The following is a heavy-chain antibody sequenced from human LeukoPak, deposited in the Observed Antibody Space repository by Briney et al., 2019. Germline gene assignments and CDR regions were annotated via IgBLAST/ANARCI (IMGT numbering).Heavy chain of an antibody. J-gene: IGHJ5*02. CDR2: ISGSGGST. CDR3: ARGVEVVAADNNWFDP. V-gene: IGHV3-23*01. CDR1: GFTFSSYA. Sequence: GGSLRLSCAASGFTFSSYAMSWVRQAPGKGLEWVSAISGSGGSTYYADSVKGRFTVSRDNAKNSVYLQMNSLRAEDTAVYYCARGVEVVAADNNWFDPWGQGTLVTVSS. D-gene: IGHD2-2*01.